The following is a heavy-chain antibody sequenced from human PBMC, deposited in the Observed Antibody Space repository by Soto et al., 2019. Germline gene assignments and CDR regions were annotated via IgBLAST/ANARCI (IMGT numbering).Heavy chain of an antibody. J-gene: IGHJ4*02. D-gene: IGHD2-2*01. Sequence: ASVKVSCKASGYTFTGYYMHWVRQAPGQGLEWMGWINPNSGGTNYAQKFQGRVTMTRDTSISTAYMELSRLRSDDTAVYYCARVPARNKYHFDYWGQGTLVTVSS. V-gene: IGHV1-2*02. CDR1: GYTFTGYY. CDR2: INPNSGGT. CDR3: ARVPARNKYHFDY.